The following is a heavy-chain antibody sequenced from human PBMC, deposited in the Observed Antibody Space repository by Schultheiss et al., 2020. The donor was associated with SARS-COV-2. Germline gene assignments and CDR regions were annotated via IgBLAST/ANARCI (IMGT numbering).Heavy chain of an antibody. V-gene: IGHV4-39*07. CDR2: ISHSGST. J-gene: IGHJ4*02. CDR3: ARDYTSSSGSFDY. D-gene: IGHD6-6*01. Sequence: SETLSLTCTVSGGSISSSSYYWGWIRQPPGKGLEWIGEISHSGSTNYNPSLKSRVTVSLDTSKNQFSLKLSSVTAADTAVYYCARDYTSSSGSFDYWGQGTLVTVSS. CDR1: GGSISSSSYY.